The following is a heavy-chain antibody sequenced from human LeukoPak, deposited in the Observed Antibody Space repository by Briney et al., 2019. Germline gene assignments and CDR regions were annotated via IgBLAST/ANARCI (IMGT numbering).Heavy chain of an antibody. J-gene: IGHJ4*02. CDR1: GFTFDDYG. CDR3: ARGPSGYHNT. V-gene: IGHV3-20*04. Sequence: PGGSLRLSCAASGFTFDDYGMSWVRHGPGKGLEWISGINWNGGSTGYVDSVKGRFTISRDNSKNTLYLQMNSLRAEDTAVYYCARGPSGYHNTGGQGTLVTVSS. D-gene: IGHD5-12*01. CDR2: INWNGGST.